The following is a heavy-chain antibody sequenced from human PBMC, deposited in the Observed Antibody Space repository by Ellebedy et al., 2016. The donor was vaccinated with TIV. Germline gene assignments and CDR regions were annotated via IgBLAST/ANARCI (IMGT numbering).Heavy chain of an antibody. CDR3: ARAGIYSYGYSFDY. V-gene: IGHV3-48*02. CDR2: IGSSSSTI. Sequence: GESLKISCAASGLTFSSHAMNWVRQAPGKGLEWISYIGSSSSTIYYADSVKGRFTISRDNAKNSLYLQMDSLRDEDTAVYYCARAGIYSYGYSFDYWGQGTLVTVSS. D-gene: IGHD5-18*01. CDR1: GLTFSSHA. J-gene: IGHJ4*02.